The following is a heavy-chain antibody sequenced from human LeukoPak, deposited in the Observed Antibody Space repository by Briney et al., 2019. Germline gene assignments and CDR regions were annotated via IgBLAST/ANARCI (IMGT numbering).Heavy chain of an antibody. J-gene: IGHJ6*02. D-gene: IGHD3-3*01. CDR3: ARGLRVLEWLLTYGMDV. V-gene: IGHV1-2*04. CDR2: INPNSGGT. Sequence: ASVKVSCKASGYTFTGYYMHWVRQAPGQGLEWMGWINPNSGGTNYAQKFQGWVTMTRDTSISTAYMELGRLRSDDTAVYYCARGLRVLEWLLTYGMDVWGQGTTVTVSS. CDR1: GYTFTGYY.